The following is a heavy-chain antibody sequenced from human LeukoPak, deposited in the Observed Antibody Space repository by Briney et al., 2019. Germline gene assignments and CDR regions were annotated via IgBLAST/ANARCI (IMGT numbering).Heavy chain of an antibody. J-gene: IGHJ4*02. CDR2: ISGSGGST. V-gene: IGHV3-23*01. D-gene: IGHD1-26*01. CDR3: AKFLRGSYVDY. CDR1: GYTFRRYA. Sequence: PGGSLRLSCAASGYTFRRYAMRWVRQAPGKGLEWVSAISGSGGSTYYADSVKGRFTISRDNSESSLYRQMNSLRAEDTAVYYCAKFLRGSYVDYWGQGTLVTVSS.